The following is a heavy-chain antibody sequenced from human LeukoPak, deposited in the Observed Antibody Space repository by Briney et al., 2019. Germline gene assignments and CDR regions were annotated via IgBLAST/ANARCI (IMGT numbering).Heavy chain of an antibody. CDR2: IIPILGIA. Sequence: SVKVSCKASGGTFSSYAISWVRQAPGQGLEWMGRIIPILGIANYAQKFQGRVTITADKSTSTAYMELSSLRSEDTAVYYCAKGGGVPAANLLVDYWGQGALVTVSS. CDR3: AKGGGVPAANLLVDY. D-gene: IGHD2-2*01. V-gene: IGHV1-69*04. CDR1: GGTFSSYA. J-gene: IGHJ4*02.